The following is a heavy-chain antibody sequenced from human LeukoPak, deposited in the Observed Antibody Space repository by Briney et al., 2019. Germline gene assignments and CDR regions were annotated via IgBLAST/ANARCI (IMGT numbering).Heavy chain of an antibody. V-gene: IGHV3-23*01. Sequence: TGGSLRLSCAASGFTFSNYAMNWVRQAPGKGLEWVSTISGSGGSTYYADSVKGRFTVSRDNSKNTLYLQMNSLRAEDTAVYYCANSLAVAGPFDYWGQGTLVTVSS. CDR1: GFTFSNYA. CDR2: ISGSGGST. CDR3: ANSLAVAGPFDY. J-gene: IGHJ4*02. D-gene: IGHD6-19*01.